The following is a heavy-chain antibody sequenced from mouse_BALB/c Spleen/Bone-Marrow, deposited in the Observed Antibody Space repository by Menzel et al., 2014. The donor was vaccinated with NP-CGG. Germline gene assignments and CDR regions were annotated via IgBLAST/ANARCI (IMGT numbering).Heavy chain of an antibody. CDR3: ARWEYYAMDY. D-gene: IGHD4-1*01. CDR2: IDPANGNT. J-gene: IGHJ4*01. V-gene: IGHV14-3*02. Sequence: VQLQQSGAELVKPGASVKLSCTASGFNIKDTYMHWVKQGPEQDLEWIGRIDPANGNTKYDPKFQGKATITADTSSNTAYLQLSSLTSEDTAVYYCARWEYYAMDYWGQGTSVTVSS. CDR1: GFNIKDTY.